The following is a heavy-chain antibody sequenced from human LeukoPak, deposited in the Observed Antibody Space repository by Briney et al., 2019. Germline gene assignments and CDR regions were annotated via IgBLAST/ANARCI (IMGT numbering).Heavy chain of an antibody. CDR3: ARDGPYDILTGHDAFDI. CDR1: GFTFSSYS. D-gene: IGHD3-9*01. Sequence: GGSLRLSCAASGFTFSSYSMNWVRQAPGKGLEWVSYISSSSSTIYYADSVKGRFTISRDNAKNSLYLQMNSLRAEDTAVYYCARDGPYDILTGHDAFDIWGQGTMVTVSS. V-gene: IGHV3-48*01. CDR2: ISSSSSTI. J-gene: IGHJ3*02.